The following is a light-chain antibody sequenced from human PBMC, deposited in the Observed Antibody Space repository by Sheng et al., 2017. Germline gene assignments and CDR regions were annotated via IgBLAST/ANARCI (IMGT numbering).Light chain of an antibody. CDR1: QSISSY. J-gene: IGKJ1*01. Sequence: EFVLTQSPATLSLSPGETATLSCRASQSISSYLAWYQQKPGQAPRLLIYNASKRATGIPARFSGSGSGTDFTLTISSLEPEDFAIYYCQQRSNWPRTFGRGTKVGNQT. V-gene: IGKV3-11*01. CDR3: QQRSNWPRT. CDR2: NAS.